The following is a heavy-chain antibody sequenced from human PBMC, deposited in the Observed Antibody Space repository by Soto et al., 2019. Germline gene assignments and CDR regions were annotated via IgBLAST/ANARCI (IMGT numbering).Heavy chain of an antibody. J-gene: IGHJ6*02. D-gene: IGHD6-19*01. CDR1: GGTFSSYA. CDR2: IIPIFGTA. V-gene: IGHV1-69*01. CDR3: ARSAEQWLVRYYYYGMDV. Sequence: QVQLVQSGAEVKKPGSSVKVSCKASGGTFSSYAISWVRQAPGQGLEWMGGIIPIFGTANYAQKFQGRVTITADESTSTAYMELSSLRYEDTAVYYCARSAEQWLVRYYYYGMDVWGQGTTVTVSS.